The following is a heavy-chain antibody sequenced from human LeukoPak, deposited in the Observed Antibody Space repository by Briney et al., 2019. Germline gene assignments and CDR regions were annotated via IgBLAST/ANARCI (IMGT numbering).Heavy chain of an antibody. V-gene: IGHV4-59*01. CDR2: VYNTGRT. CDR3: ARAVGDSGYGRYFDF. CDR1: GGSISGYF. D-gene: IGHD5-12*01. Sequence: SETLSLTCTVSGGSISGYFLNGIRQPPGKGLEWIGNVYNTGRTNYNPSLESRVTISVDTSKNQFSLRLSSVTAADTAVYYCARAVGDSGYGRYFDFWGQGTLVAVSS. J-gene: IGHJ4*02.